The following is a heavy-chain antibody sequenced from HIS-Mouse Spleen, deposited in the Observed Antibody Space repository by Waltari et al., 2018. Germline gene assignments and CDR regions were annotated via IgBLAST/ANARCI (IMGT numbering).Heavy chain of an antibody. Sequence: EVQLVESGGGLVKPGGSLRLSCAASGFTFSNAWMSWVRQAPGTGLAWVGRIKSKTDGGTTDYAAPVKGRFTISRDDSKNTLYLQMNSLKTEDTAVYYCTTGGTMVRGVIRDWYFDLWGRGTLVTVSS. CDR3: TTGGTMVRGVIRDWYFDL. V-gene: IGHV3-15*01. CDR2: IKSKTDGGTT. CDR1: GFTFSNAW. D-gene: IGHD3-10*01. J-gene: IGHJ2*01.